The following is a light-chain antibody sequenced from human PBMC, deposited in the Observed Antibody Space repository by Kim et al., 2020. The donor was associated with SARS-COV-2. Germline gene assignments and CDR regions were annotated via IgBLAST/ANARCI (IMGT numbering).Light chain of an antibody. CDR2: GAS. Sequence: LATGERATCPGRASQSGSSAYLDWYQQKPGQAPRLLIFGASTRATGIPDRFSGSGSGTDFTSTITRLEPEDYAPYYCQQYGSPLTFGGGTKVDIK. CDR1: QSGSSAY. V-gene: IGKV3-20*01. CDR3: QQYGSPLT. J-gene: IGKJ4*01.